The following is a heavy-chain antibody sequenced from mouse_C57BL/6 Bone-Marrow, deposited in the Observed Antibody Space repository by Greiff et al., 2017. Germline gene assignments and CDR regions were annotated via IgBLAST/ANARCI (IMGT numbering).Heavy chain of an antibody. J-gene: IGHJ4*01. CDR1: RYTFTSYG. Sequence: QVQLQQSGAELARPGASVKLSCTASRYTFTSYGMSWVKQRTGQGLEWIGEIDPRSGNTYYNAKFKGKATLTADKSSSTAYMQLRSLTSEDSAVYFCARRHYAIDYWGQGTSVTVSS. CDR3: ARRHYAIDY. V-gene: IGHV1-81*01. CDR2: IDPRSGNT.